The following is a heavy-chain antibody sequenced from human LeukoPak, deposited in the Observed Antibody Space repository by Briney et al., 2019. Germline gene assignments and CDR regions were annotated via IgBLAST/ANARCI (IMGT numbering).Heavy chain of an antibody. D-gene: IGHD5-18*01. CDR2: ISSSRSTI. CDR1: GFTFSNYE. V-gene: IGHV3-48*03. Sequence: PGGSLRLSCAASGFTFSNYEMNWVRQAPGKGLEWVSYISSSRSTIYYADSVKGRFTISRDNAKNSLYLQMNSLRAEDTAVYYCARADSYGVDYWGQGTLVTVSS. J-gene: IGHJ4*02. CDR3: ARADSYGVDY.